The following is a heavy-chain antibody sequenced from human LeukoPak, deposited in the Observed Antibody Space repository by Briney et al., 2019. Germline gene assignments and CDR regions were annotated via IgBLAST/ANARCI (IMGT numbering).Heavy chain of an antibody. J-gene: IGHJ5*02. CDR1: GGSISSSSYY. Sequence: SETLSLTCAVSGGSISSSSYYWGWIRQPPGKGLEWIGTIYYSGNTYYNPSLKSRVTISVDTSKNQFSLKLSSVTAADTAVYYCASQVSSGASYYLNWFDPWGQGTLVTVSS. V-gene: IGHV4-39*01. CDR3: ASQVSSGASYYLNWFDP. CDR2: IYYSGNT. D-gene: IGHD2-15*01.